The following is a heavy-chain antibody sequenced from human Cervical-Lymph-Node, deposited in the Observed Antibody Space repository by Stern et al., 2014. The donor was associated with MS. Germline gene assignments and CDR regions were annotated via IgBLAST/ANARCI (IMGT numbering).Heavy chain of an antibody. CDR3: ARAPYDYTKWYGMDV. J-gene: IGHJ6*02. Sequence: QVQLQESGPGLVKPSETLSLICSVSGGSISSFYWSWIRQPPGKELEWIGHIYSSGSTNYNPSLQSRLTISVHMSKNQISLNLRSVTAADTAVYYCARAPYDYTKWYGMDVWGQGTTVTVSS. D-gene: IGHD4-11*01. CDR1: GGSISSFY. CDR2: IYSSGST. V-gene: IGHV4-59*01.